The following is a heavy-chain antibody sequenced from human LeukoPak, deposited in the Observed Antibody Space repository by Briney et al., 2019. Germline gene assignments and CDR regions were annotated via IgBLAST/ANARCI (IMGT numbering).Heavy chain of an antibody. Sequence: PSETLSLTCTVSGGSISSYYWSWIRQPAGKGLEWIGRIYTSGSTNYNPSLKSRVTMSVDTSKNQFSLKLSSVTAADTAVYYCARVGATSGHYYYMDVWGKGTTVTVSS. J-gene: IGHJ6*03. D-gene: IGHD1-26*01. CDR1: GGSISSYY. V-gene: IGHV4-4*07. CDR2: IYTSGST. CDR3: ARVGATSGHYYYMDV.